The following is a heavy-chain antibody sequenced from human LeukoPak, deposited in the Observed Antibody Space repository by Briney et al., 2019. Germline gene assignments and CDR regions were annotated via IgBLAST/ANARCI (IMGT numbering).Heavy chain of an antibody. J-gene: IGHJ1*01. CDR3: ARDRYCSGGSCYSPSLTGYFQH. CDR2: IWYDGSNK. CDR1: RFTFSSYG. D-gene: IGHD2-15*01. Sequence: GRSLRLSCAASRFTFSSYGMHWVRQAPGKGLEWVAAIWYDGSNKYYADSVKGRFTISRDNSKNTLYLQMNSLRAEDTAVYYCARDRYCSGGSCYSPSLTGYFQHWGQGTLVTVSS. V-gene: IGHV3-33*01.